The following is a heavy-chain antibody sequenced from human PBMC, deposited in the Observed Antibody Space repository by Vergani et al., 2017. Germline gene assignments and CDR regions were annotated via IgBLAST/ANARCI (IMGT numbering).Heavy chain of an antibody. CDR2: INPNSGGT. CDR3: ARAGGGQYYDFWSGYYTSTDWFDP. CDR1: GYTFTGYY. J-gene: IGHJ5*02. Sequence: QVQLVQSGAEVKKPGASVKVSCKASGYTFTGYYMHWVRQAPGQGLEWMGWINPNSGGTNYAQKFQGRVTMTRDTSISTVYMDLSRLRSDDTAVYYCARAGGGQYYDFWSGYYTSTDWFDPWGQGTLVTVSS. D-gene: IGHD3-3*01. V-gene: IGHV1-2*02.